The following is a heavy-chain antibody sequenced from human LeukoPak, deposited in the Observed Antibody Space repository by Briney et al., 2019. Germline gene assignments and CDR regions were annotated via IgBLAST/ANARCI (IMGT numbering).Heavy chain of an antibody. CDR1: GYTFTSYG. CDR3: ARGLYYYDSSGYYSFDY. CDR2: ISAYNGNT. J-gene: IGHJ4*02. V-gene: IGHV1-18*01. Sequence: ASVKVSCKASGYTFTSYGISWVRQAPGQGLEWMGWISAYNGNTNYAQKLQGRVTMTTDTSTSTAYMELRSLRSDDTAVYYCARGLYYYDSSGYYSFDYWGQGTLVTVSS. D-gene: IGHD3-22*01.